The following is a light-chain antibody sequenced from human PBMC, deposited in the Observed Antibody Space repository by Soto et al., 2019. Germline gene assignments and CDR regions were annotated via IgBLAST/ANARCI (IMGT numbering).Light chain of an antibody. V-gene: IGLV1-40*01. Sequence: QSVLTQPPSVSGAPGQRVTISCTGSSSDIGAGYDVHWYQQLPGTAPKLLIYGNINRPSGVPDRFSGSKSGTSASLAITGLQAEDEAEYYCQSHHSSLSGYVFGTGTKLTVL. J-gene: IGLJ1*01. CDR1: SSDIGAGYD. CDR2: GNI. CDR3: QSHHSSLSGYV.